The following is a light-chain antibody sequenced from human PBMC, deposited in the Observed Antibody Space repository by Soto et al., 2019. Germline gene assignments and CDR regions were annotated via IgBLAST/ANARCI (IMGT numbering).Light chain of an antibody. CDR1: QSVSSF. Sequence: EIVLTQSPATLSLSPGERANLSCRASQSVSSFLAWYQQKPGQAPRLLIYDTSNRATDIPARFSGSGSGTDFTLTISSLEPEDFAVYYCQQRSNRRLTFGGGTKVEIK. CDR3: QQRSNRRLT. CDR2: DTS. V-gene: IGKV3-11*01. J-gene: IGKJ4*01.